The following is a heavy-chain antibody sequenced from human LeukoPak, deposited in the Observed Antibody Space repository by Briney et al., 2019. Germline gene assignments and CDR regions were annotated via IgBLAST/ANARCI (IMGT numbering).Heavy chain of an antibody. CDR1: GFTFSSYS. CDR2: ISSTSTYM. V-gene: IGHV3-21*01. D-gene: IGHD2-15*01. J-gene: IGHJ4*02. CDR3: AKNTFCSSSSCQTALDY. Sequence: GGSLRLSCSASGFTFSSYSINWVRQAPGKGLEWVSSISSTSTYMYYADSVKGRFTLSRDNAKNSLFLQMNSLRAEDTAVYYCAKNTFCSSSSCQTALDYWGQGTLVTVSS.